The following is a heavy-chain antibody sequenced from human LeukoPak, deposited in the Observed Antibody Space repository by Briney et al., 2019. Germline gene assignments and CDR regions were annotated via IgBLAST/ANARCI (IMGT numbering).Heavy chain of an antibody. V-gene: IGHV4-30-4*01. CDR2: IYYSGST. D-gene: IGHD3-10*01. CDR1: GGPISSGDYY. CDR3: ARDPYYYGSGSYYIGPVGMDV. J-gene: IGHJ6*04. Sequence: PSETLSLTCTVSGGPISSGDYYWSWIRQPPGKGLEWIGYIYYSGSTYYNPSLKSRVTISVDTSKNQFSLKLSSVTAADTAVYYCARDPYYYGSGSYYIGPVGMDVWGKGTTVTVSS.